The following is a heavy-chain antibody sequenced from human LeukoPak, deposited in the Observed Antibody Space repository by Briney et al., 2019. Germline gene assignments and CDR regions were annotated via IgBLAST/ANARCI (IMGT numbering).Heavy chain of an antibody. CDR1: GFTFSSYA. Sequence: GGPLRLSCAASGFTFSSYAVSWVRQAPGKGLEWVSLISGSASLTYYADSVKGRFTISRDNSKNTVYLQMNSLRVEDTAVYHCAKKRIAAAGKNDFDYWGQGTLVTVSS. V-gene: IGHV3-23*01. CDR3: AKKRIAAAGKNDFDY. CDR2: ISGSASLT. D-gene: IGHD6-13*01. J-gene: IGHJ4*02.